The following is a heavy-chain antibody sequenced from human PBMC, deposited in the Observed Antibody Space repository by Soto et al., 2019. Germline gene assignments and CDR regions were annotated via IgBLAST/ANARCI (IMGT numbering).Heavy chain of an antibody. D-gene: IGHD3-22*01. V-gene: IGHV1-8*01. CDR1: GYTFTSYD. CDR3: ARGGITMIVVGPSYYYYGMDV. J-gene: IGHJ6*02. Sequence: ASVKVSCKASGYTFTSYDINWVRQATGQGLEWMGWMNPNSGNTGYAQKFQGRVTMTRNTSISTAYMELSSLRSEDTAVYYCARGGITMIVVGPSYYYYGMDVWGQGTMVTVSS. CDR2: MNPNSGNT.